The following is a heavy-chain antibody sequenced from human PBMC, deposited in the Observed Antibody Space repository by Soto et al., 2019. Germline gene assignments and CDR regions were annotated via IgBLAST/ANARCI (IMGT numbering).Heavy chain of an antibody. J-gene: IGHJ5*02. Sequence: SETLSLTCTVSGGSISADYWNWIRQPPGKGLELIGYVYYTGSTNYNPPLKSRVSLSLDPSKNQFSLNLSSVTAADTAVYFCQRGRWFDHWGQGTLVNVSS. CDR2: VYYTGST. V-gene: IGHV4-59*01. CDR3: QRGRWFDH. CDR1: GGSISADY.